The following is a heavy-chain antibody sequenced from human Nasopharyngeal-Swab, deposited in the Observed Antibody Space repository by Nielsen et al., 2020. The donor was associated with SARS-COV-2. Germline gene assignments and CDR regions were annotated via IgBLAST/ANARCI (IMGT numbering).Heavy chain of an antibody. V-gene: IGHV4-4*08. D-gene: IGHD1-1*01. CDR3: ARAILNLGRGDYMDV. CDR2: LYTSGTT. J-gene: IGHJ6*03. Sequence: WIRQPPGKGLEWIGHLYTSGTTNYNPSLKSRVTISVDTSKDQFSLKLSSVTAADTAVYYCARAILNLGRGDYMDVWGKGTTVTVSS.